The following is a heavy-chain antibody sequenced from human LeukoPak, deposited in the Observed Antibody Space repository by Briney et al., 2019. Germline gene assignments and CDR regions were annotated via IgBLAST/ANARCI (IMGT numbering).Heavy chain of an antibody. D-gene: IGHD2-2*01. CDR1: GFTFSSYG. Sequence: PGRSLRLSCAASGFTFSSYGMHWVRQAPGKGLEWVAVISYDGSNKYYADSVKGRFTISRDNSKNTLYLQMNSLRAEDTAVYYCARGPDIVVVQWGQGTLVTVSS. CDR2: ISYDGSNK. V-gene: IGHV3-30*03. J-gene: IGHJ4*02. CDR3: ARGPDIVVVQ.